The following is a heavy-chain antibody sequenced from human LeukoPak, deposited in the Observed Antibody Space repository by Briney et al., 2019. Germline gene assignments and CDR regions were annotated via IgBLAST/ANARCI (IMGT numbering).Heavy chain of an antibody. Sequence: GGSLTLSCAASGFTFSSYAMSWVRQAPGKGLEWVSAISGSGGSTYYADSVKGRFTISRDNSKNTLYLQMNSLRAEDTAVYYCAKPTLRFEGYYFDYWGQGTLVTVSS. CDR2: ISGSGGST. CDR3: AKPTLRFEGYYFDY. V-gene: IGHV3-23*01. J-gene: IGHJ4*02. CDR1: GFTFSSYA. D-gene: IGHD3-16*01.